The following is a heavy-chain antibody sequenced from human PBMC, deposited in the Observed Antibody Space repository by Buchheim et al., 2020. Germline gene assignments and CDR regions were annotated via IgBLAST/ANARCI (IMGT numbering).Heavy chain of an antibody. CDR2: INREGTTT. CDR3: VRDMYGSGDY. CDR1: GFPFSIYW. J-gene: IGHJ4*02. D-gene: IGHD3-10*01. Sequence: EVQLVASGGGLVQPGGSLRLSCSAPGFPFSIYWMHWVRQAPGKGLAWVSHINREGTTTNYADSVRGRFTLSRDNGKTTLYLQMNNLRAEDTAVYYCVRDMYGSGDYWGQGTL. V-gene: IGHV3-74*01.